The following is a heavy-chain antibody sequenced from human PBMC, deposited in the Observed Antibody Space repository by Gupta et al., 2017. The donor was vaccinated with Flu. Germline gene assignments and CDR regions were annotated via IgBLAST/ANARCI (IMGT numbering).Heavy chain of an antibody. CDR2: ISGSGGST. J-gene: IGHJ6*02. Sequence: EVQLLESGGGLVQPGGSLRLSCAASGFTFSSYAMSWVRQAPGKGLEWVSAISGSGGSTYYADSVKGRFTISRDNSKNTLYLQMNSLRAEDTAVYYCAKETGRFLEWSQGVYGMDVWGQGTTVTVSS. D-gene: IGHD3-3*01. V-gene: IGHV3-23*01. CDR1: GFTFSSYA. CDR3: AKETGRFLEWSQGVYGMDV.